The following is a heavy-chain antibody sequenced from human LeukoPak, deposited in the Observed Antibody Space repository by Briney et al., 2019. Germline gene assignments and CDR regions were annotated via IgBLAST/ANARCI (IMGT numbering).Heavy chain of an antibody. D-gene: IGHD3-22*01. Sequence: GRSLRLSCAASGFTFSSYGMHWVRQAPGKGLEWVAVIWYDGSNKYYADSVKGRFTISRDNSKNTLYLQMNSLRAEDTAVYYCAKHQARGYPHYYFDYWGQGTLVTVSS. J-gene: IGHJ4*02. CDR1: GFTFSSYG. CDR3: AKHQARGYPHYYFDY. V-gene: IGHV3-33*06. CDR2: IWYDGSNK.